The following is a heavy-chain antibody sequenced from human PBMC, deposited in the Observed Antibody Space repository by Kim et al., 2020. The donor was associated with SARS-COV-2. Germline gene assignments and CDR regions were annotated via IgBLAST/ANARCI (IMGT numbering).Heavy chain of an antibody. CDR3: ARHEVGGGNTY. D-gene: IGHD2-15*01. V-gene: IGHV5-51*01. Sequence: DVRYSPSFQGKVTISADKSISTAYLQWNSLKASDTAMYYCARHEVGGGNTYWGQGTLVTVSS. CDR2: DV. J-gene: IGHJ4*02.